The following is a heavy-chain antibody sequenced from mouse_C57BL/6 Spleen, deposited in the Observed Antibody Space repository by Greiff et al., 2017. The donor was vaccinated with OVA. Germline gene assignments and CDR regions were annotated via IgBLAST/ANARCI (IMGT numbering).Heavy chain of an antibody. D-gene: IGHD4-1*01. V-gene: IGHV1-26*01. CDR1: GYTFTDYY. CDR3: ASVTGHWYFDV. Sequence: VQLQQSGPELVKPGASVKISCKASGYTFTDYYMNWVKQSHGKSLEWIGDINPNNGGTSYNQKFKGKATLTVYKSSSTAYMELRSLTSEDSAVYYCASVTGHWYFDVWGTGTTVTVSS. CDR2: INPNNGGT. J-gene: IGHJ1*03.